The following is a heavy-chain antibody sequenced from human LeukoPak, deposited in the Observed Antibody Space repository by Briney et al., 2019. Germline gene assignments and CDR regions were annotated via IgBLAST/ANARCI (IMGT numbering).Heavy chain of an antibody. V-gene: IGHV4-4*09. CDR2: IYTSGST. J-gene: IGHJ4*02. D-gene: IGHD5-24*01. Sequence: SETLSLTCTVSGGSISSYYWSWIRRPPGKGLEWIGYIYTSGSTNYNPSLKSRVTISVDTSKNQFSLKLSSVTAADTAVYYCASTDGYNYGYWGQGTLVTVSS. CDR1: GGSISSYY. CDR3: ASTDGYNYGY.